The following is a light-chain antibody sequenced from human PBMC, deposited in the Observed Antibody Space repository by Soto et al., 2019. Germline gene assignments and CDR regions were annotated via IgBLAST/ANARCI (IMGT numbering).Light chain of an antibody. CDR2: DVS. CDR3: NSYTTSNTRQVV. Sequence: QSALTQPASVSGSPGQSITISCTGTSSDVGGYNYVSWYQQHPGKATKFMIYDVSNRPSGVSTRFSASKSGNTASLIISRLQAEDEADYYCNSYTTSNTRQVVFGTGTKVTVL. V-gene: IGLV2-14*01. J-gene: IGLJ1*01. CDR1: SSDVGGYNY.